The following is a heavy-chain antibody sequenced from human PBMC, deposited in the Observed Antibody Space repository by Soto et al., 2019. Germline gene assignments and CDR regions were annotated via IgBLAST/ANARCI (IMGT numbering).Heavy chain of an antibody. CDR3: ARDRPAFKSFGSGMDV. V-gene: IGHV4-31*03. Sequence: QVQLQESGPGLVKPSQTLSLTCSVSGGAINNRDYYWSWIRQHPGKGLEGIGNIFYSGSTDYNPSLKGRLTISIDTSKNEFSLKLTSVTAADTAVYYCARDRPAFKSFGSGMDVWGQGTTVTVSS. J-gene: IGHJ6*02. CDR2: IFYSGST. CDR1: GGAINNRDYY. D-gene: IGHD3-16*01.